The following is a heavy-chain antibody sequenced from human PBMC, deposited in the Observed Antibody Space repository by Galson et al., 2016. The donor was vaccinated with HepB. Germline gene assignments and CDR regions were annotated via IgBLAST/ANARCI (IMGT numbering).Heavy chain of an antibody. CDR2: ISGRGSST. V-gene: IGHV3-23*01. CDR1: GFTFSSYA. D-gene: IGHD2-15*01. Sequence: SLRLSCAGSGFTFSSYAMSWVRQAPGKGLEWVSVISGRGSSTYYADSVKGRFAISRDNSKNMLFLHMNSLRAEDTAIYYCAKVYCSGANCPAGSYYFDYWGQGTLVTGSS. CDR3: AKVYCSGANCPAGSYYFDY. J-gene: IGHJ4*02.